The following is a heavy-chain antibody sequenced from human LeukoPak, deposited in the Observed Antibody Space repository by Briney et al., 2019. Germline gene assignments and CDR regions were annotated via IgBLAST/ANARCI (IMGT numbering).Heavy chain of an antibody. Sequence: PSETLSFTCTDSDGSINSYYWSWIRQSPGKGLEWIGYVHYSGSTNYNPSLKSRVTISVDTSKKQVSLKLNSVTAVDTAVYYCARATGTTRNAFDIWGQGTMVTVSS. CDR1: DGSINSYY. D-gene: IGHD1-7*01. CDR2: VHYSGST. CDR3: ARATGTTRNAFDI. J-gene: IGHJ3*02. V-gene: IGHV4-59*01.